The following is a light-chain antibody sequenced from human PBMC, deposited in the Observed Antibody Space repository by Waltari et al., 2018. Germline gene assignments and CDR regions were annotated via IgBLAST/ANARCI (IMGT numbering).Light chain of an antibody. V-gene: IGLV2-23*01. CDR2: EGS. J-gene: IGLJ2*01. CDR1: SSAVGSYNL. Sequence: QSALTPPASVSGSPGQSITISCTGTSSAVGSYNLVSWYQQHPGKAPKLMIYEGSKRPSGVSNRFSGSKSGNTASLTISGLQAEDEADYYCCSYAGSSTSVVFGGGTKLTVL. CDR3: CSYAGSSTSVV.